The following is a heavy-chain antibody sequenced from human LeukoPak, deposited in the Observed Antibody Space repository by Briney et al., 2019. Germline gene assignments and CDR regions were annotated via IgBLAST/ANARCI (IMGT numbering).Heavy chain of an antibody. D-gene: IGHD1-26*01. CDR1: GFTFSSYS. CDR2: ISSSSSYI. V-gene: IGHV3-21*01. J-gene: IGHJ4*02. CDR3: ASSGELLAYFDY. Sequence: PGGSLRLSCAASGFTFSSYSMNWVRQAPGKGLEWVSSISSSSSYIYYADSVKGRFNISRDNAKNSLYLQMNSLRAEDTAVYYCASSGELLAYFDYWGQGTLVTVSS.